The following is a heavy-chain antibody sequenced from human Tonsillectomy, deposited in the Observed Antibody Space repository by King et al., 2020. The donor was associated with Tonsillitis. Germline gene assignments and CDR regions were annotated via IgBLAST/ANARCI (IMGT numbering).Heavy chain of an antibody. J-gene: IGHJ4*02. D-gene: IGHD6-6*01. CDR3: ARTSSIAARWGPYYFDY. Sequence: VQLVESGGGLVKPGGSLKLSCAASGFTFSIYSMNWVRQAPGKGREWVSSISSSSSYIYYADSVKGRFTISRDNAKNSLYLQMNSLRAEDTAVYYCARTSSIAARWGPYYFDYWGQGTLVTVSS. V-gene: IGHV3-21*01. CDR1: GFTFSIYS. CDR2: ISSSSSYI.